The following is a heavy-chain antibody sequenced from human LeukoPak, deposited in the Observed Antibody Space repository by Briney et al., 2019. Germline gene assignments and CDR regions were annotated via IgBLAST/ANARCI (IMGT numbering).Heavy chain of an antibody. D-gene: IGHD3-22*01. J-gene: IGHJ4*02. CDR3: ARRDDSSGYHKIFDY. V-gene: IGHV4-39*01. CDR2: IYHSGST. Sequence: GSLRLSCAASGFTFSSYWMSWVRQAPGKGLEWIGSIYHSGSTYYNPSLKSRVTISIDTSKNQFYLKLSSLTAADTAVYYCARRDDSSGYHKIFDYWGPGTLVTVSS. CDR1: GFTFSSYW.